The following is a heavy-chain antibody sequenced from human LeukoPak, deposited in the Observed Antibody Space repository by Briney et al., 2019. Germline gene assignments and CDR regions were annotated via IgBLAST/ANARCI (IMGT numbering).Heavy chain of an antibody. J-gene: IGHJ3*02. CDR1: GFTFNKYT. CDR2: VLYNGSQK. Sequence: GGSLRLTCAASGFTFNKYTMNWVRQAPGKGLEWVAVVLYNGSQKNNADSVKGRFSISRDDSNNMLYLQMHSLRVEDTALYYCARDNWGCAFDICGQGTMVSVSS. V-gene: IGHV3-30*04. D-gene: IGHD3-16*01. CDR3: ARDNWGCAFDI.